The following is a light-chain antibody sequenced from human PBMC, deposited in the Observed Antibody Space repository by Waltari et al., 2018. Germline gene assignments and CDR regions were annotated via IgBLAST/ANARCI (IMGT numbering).Light chain of an antibody. CDR2: EDT. CDR1: ELPRKY. J-gene: IGLJ1*01. CDR3: YSSDSTGLRV. V-gene: IGLV3-10*01. Sequence: SYELTQTPSVSVSPGQPARITCSGHELPRKYAYWFQQKSGQAPRLVIYEDTKRPSGIPERFSGYSSGTVATLTINGAQVDDEADYYCYSSDSTGLRVFGGGTTVVVL.